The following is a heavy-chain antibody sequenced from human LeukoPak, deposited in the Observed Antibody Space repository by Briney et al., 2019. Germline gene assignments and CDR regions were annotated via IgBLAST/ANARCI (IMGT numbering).Heavy chain of an antibody. V-gene: IGHV1-2*02. CDR1: GYTFTGYY. CDR3: ARDTTMILYWFDP. J-gene: IGHJ5*02. D-gene: IGHD3-22*01. Sequence: VSVTVSYKASGYTFTGYYMHWVRPAPGQGLEWMGWINPNSGGTNYAQKFQGRVTMTRDTSVSTAYMGLNRLRSDDTGVYYCARDTTMILYWFDPWGQGPRSPVSS. CDR2: INPNSGGT.